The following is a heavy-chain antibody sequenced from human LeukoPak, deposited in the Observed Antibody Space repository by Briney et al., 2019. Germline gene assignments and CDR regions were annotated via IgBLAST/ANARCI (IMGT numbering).Heavy chain of an antibody. CDR3: AREGYSSSWYWTDY. Sequence: PGGSLRLSCAASGFTFSSYGMSWVRQAPGKGLEWVSSIGGSGGSTYYADSVKGRFTISRDNSKNTLYLQMNSLRAEDTAVYYCAREGYSSSWYWTDYWGQGTLVTVSS. CDR2: IGGSGGST. D-gene: IGHD6-13*01. CDR1: GFTFSSYG. V-gene: IGHV3-23*01. J-gene: IGHJ4*02.